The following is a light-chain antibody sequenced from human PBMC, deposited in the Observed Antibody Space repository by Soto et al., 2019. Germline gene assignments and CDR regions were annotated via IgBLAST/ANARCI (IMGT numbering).Light chain of an antibody. J-gene: IGKJ2*01. CDR2: AAS. CDR1: QSISSY. Sequence: DIQMTQSPYSLSASVGDRVTITCRASQSISSYLNWYQQKPGKAPKLLIYAASSLQSGVPSRFSGSGSGTDFTLTISSLQPEDFATYYCQQSYSTPLTLGQGTKLEIK. V-gene: IGKV1-39*01. CDR3: QQSYSTPLT.